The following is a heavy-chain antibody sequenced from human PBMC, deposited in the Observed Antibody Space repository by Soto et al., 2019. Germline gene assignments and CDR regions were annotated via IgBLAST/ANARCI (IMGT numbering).Heavy chain of an antibody. Sequence: QITLNESGPTVVKPTETLTLTCTFSGFSLTTSGVGVGWVRQSPGKAPEWLALLYWDDYKRYSTSLQSRLIITNDSAKCQVVLTMAHVDPADTDTYYCAHRVLRAIIALVTTTAIYFDFWGQGTPVVVSS. V-gene: IGHV2-5*02. CDR3: AHRVLRAIIALVTTTAIYFDF. J-gene: IGHJ4*02. CDR1: GFSLTTSGVG. CDR2: LYWDDYK. D-gene: IGHD3-3*01.